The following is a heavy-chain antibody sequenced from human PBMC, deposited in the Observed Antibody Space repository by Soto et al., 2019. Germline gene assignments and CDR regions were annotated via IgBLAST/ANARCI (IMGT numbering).Heavy chain of an antibody. V-gene: IGHV4-39*07. Sequence: SETLSLTCTVSGDSITSNSYFWAWIRQPPGKGLEWIGSIYYSGSTNYNPSLKSRVTVSVGTSKNQFSLKLSSVTAADTAVYYCASPQKGNAFDIWGQGTMVTVSS. CDR1: GDSITSNSYF. D-gene: IGHD6-13*01. CDR3: ASPQKGNAFDI. CDR2: IYYSGST. J-gene: IGHJ3*02.